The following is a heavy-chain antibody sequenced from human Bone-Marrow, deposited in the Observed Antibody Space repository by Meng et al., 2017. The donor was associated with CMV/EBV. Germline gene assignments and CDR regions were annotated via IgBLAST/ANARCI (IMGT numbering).Heavy chain of an antibody. V-gene: IGHV3-30*02. D-gene: IGHD6-13*01. CDR1: GFTFSSYG. J-gene: IGHJ6*02. Sequence: GGSLRLSCAASGFTFSSYGMHWVRQAPGKGLEWVAFIRYDGSNKYYADSVKGRFTISRDNSKNTLYLQMNSLRAEDTAVYYCAKEEVLEQLVTFPYYYYYGMDVWGQGTTVTVSS. CDR2: IRYDGSNK. CDR3: AKEEVLEQLVTFPYYYYYGMDV.